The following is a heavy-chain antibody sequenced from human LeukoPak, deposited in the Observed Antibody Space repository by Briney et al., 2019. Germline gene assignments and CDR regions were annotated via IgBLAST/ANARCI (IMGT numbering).Heavy chain of an antibody. Sequence: SETLSLTCTVSGGSISDYYWSWIRQSPGKGLEWIGYIYYSGIINYNPSLKTRVTISVDTSKNQFSLKLSSVAAADTAVYYCARWGSNMAREKGDHWGQGILVTVSS. CDR1: GGSISDYY. V-gene: IGHV4-59*08. J-gene: IGHJ4*02. CDR2: IYYSGII. CDR3: ARWGSNMAREKGDH. D-gene: IGHD3-10*01.